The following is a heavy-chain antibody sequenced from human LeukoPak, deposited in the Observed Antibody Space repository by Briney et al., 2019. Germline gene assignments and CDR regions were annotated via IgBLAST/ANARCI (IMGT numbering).Heavy chain of an antibody. V-gene: IGHV3-23*01. J-gene: IGHJ5*02. D-gene: IGHD6-13*01. CDR3: AKVTYSSSWYPPQFDP. Sequence: GGSLRLSCAASGFTFSSYAMSWVRQASGKGLEWVSAISGSGGSTYYADSVKGRFTISRDNSKNTLYLQMNSLRAEDTAVYYCAKVTYSSSWYPPQFDPWGQGTLVTVSS. CDR2: ISGSGGST. CDR1: GFTFSSYA.